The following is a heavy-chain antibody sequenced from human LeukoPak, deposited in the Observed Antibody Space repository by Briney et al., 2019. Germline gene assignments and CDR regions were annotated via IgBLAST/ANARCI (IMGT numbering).Heavy chain of an antibody. CDR1: GFTFSSYG. Sequence: GGSLRLSCAASGFTFSSYGMHWVRQAPGKGLEWVAVISYDGSNKYYADSVKGRFTISRDNSKNTLYLQMNSLRAEDTAVYYCAKDALWFGELVLYYYYYYYMDVWGKGTTVTVSS. D-gene: IGHD3-10*01. V-gene: IGHV3-30*18. CDR2: ISYDGSNK. CDR3: AKDALWFGELVLYYYYYYYMDV. J-gene: IGHJ6*03.